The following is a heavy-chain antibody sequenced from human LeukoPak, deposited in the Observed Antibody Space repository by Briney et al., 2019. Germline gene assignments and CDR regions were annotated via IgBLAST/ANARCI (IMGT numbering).Heavy chain of an antibody. CDR1: GFTFSSYA. D-gene: IGHD3-10*01. Sequence: QPGGSLRLSCAASGFTFSSYAVSWVRQAPGKGLEWVSGIGSSGGSTYYADSVKGRFTISRDNSKNTLYLQMNSLRAEDTAVYNCAKGTEVFTDGSGSYYRVLDYWGQGTLVTVSS. CDR3: AKGTEVFTDGSGSYYRVLDY. V-gene: IGHV3-23*01. CDR2: IGSSGGST. J-gene: IGHJ4*02.